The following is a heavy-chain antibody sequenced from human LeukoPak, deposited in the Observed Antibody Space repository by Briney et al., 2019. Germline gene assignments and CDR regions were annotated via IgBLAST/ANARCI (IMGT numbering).Heavy chain of an antibody. D-gene: IGHD3-3*01. CDR3: ARQLRFLEGAFDI. J-gene: IGHJ3*02. Sequence: ASVKVSCKASGGTFSSYAISWVRQAPGQGLEWMGGIIPIFGTANYAQKFQGRVTITADESTSTAYMELSSLRSEDTAVYYCARQLRFLEGAFDIWGQGTMVTVSS. V-gene: IGHV1-69*13. CDR1: GGTFSSYA. CDR2: IIPIFGTA.